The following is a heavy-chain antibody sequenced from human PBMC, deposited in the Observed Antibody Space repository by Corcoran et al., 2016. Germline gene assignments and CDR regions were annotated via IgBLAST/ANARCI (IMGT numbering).Heavy chain of an antibody. CDR3: TRVPDNNFDY. Sequence: QVQLQQWGAGLLKPSETLSLTCAVYGGSFSGYYWSWIRQPPGKGLEWIGEINHSGSTNYNPSLKSRVTISVDTSKNQFSLKLSSVTAADTAVYYCTRVPDNNFDYWGQGTLVTVSS. V-gene: IGHV4-34*01. CDR2: INHSGST. J-gene: IGHJ4*02. CDR1: GGSFSGYY. D-gene: IGHD2-15*01.